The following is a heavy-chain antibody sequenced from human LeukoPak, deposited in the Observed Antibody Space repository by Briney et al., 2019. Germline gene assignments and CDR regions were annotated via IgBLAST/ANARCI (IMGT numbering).Heavy chain of an antibody. Sequence: GGSLRLSCAASGFTFTSYSMNWVRQAPGKGLEWVSTISGGGGSTYYADSVKGRFTISRDNSKNTLYLQMNSLRAEDTAVYYCARSPMVAAHFDYWGQGTLVTVS. J-gene: IGHJ4*02. D-gene: IGHD2-15*01. V-gene: IGHV3-23*01. CDR1: GFTFTSYS. CDR3: ARSPMVAAHFDY. CDR2: ISGGGGST.